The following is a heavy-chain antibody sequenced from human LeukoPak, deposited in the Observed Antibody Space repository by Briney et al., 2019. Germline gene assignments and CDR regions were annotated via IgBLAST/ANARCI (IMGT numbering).Heavy chain of an antibody. Sequence: GGSLRLSCAASGFTFSSYSMMWVRQAPGKGLEWVSYISSSSTTIHYADSVKGRFTISRDNSKNTLYLQMNSLRAEDTAVYYCARGYDSSGYYVGYFDYWGQGTLVTVSS. CDR2: ISSSSTTI. V-gene: IGHV3-48*01. J-gene: IGHJ4*02. CDR3: ARGYDSSGYYVGYFDY. CDR1: GFTFSSYS. D-gene: IGHD3-22*01.